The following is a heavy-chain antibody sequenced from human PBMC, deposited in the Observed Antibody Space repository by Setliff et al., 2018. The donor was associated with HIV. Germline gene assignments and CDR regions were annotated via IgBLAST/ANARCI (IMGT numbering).Heavy chain of an antibody. D-gene: IGHD6-19*01. V-gene: IGHV3-23*01. J-gene: IGHJ4*02. CDR2: ISGSGAST. Sequence: HPGGSLRLSCAASGFTFSSYAMSWVRQAPGKGLEWVSTISGSGASTYYADSVKGRLTISRDNSKNTLYLQMNSLRAEDTAVYYCAKYRGWPRDFDYWGQGTLVTVSS. CDR1: GFTFSSYA. CDR3: AKYRGWPRDFDY.